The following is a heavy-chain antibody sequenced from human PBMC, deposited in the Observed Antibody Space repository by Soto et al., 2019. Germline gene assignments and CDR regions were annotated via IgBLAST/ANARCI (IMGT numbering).Heavy chain of an antibody. V-gene: IGHV3-15*01. CDR2: IMSKTDGGAT. Sequence: PGGSLRLSCEASGFAFIKAWMNWVRQAPGKGLQWVGRIMSKTDGGATQYTAPIKDRFFMSRDDSKNMFYLQMNSLKTDDTAVYYCAAGTGRTDFDYWGQGTLVTVSS. CDR3: AAGTGRTDFDY. D-gene: IGHD2-2*01. CDR1: GFAFIKAW. J-gene: IGHJ4*02.